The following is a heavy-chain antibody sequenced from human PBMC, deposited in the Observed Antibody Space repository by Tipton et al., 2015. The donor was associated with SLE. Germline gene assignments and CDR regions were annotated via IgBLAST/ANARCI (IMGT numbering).Heavy chain of an antibody. J-gene: IGHJ4*02. CDR1: GFTFSSYG. Sequence: SLRLSCAASGFTFSSYGMHWVRQPPGKGLEWVAFIRYDGSNKYYGDSVKGRFTISRDNSKNTLYLQMNSLRAEDTAVYYCARGRTRNAMSEFDYWGQGTLVTVSS. V-gene: IGHV3-30*02. D-gene: IGHD2-2*01. CDR2: IRYDGSNK. CDR3: ARGRTRNAMSEFDY.